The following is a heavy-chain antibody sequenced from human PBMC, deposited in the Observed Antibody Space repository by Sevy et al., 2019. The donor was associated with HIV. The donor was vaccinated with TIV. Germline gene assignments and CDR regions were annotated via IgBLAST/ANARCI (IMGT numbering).Heavy chain of an antibody. J-gene: IGHJ1*01. CDR2: ISYDGSNE. V-gene: IGHV3-30-3*01. CDR3: ALERLSSNVAEYFQN. D-gene: IGHD1-1*01. Sequence: GGSLRLSCAASGFTFSSFFMHWVRQAPGKGLEWVATISYDGSNEHYADSVKGRFTISRDNSKNALYLQINSLRAEDTAVYYCALERLSSNVAEYFQNWGQGTLVTVSS. CDR1: GFTFSSFF.